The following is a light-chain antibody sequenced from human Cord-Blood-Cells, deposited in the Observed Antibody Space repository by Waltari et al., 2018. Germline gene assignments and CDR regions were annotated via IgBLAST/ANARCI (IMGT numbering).Light chain of an antibody. J-gene: IGKJ1*01. CDR1: QSVLYSSNNKNY. CDR3: QQYYSTPRT. CDR2: WAS. V-gene: IGKV4-1*01. Sequence: DIVMTQSPDSLAVSLGERATINCKSSQSVLYSSNNKNYVAWYQQKPGTPPKLLIYWASTREYWVPDRFSGSGSGTDFTLTISSLQAEDVAVYYCQQYYSTPRTFGQGTKVEIK.